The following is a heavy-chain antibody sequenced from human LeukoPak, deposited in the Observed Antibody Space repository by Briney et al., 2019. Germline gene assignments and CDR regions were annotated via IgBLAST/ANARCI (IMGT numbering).Heavy chain of an antibody. CDR1: GDSVSSNSAT. CDR2: TYYRSKWYN. V-gene: IGHV6-1*01. Sequence: SQTLSLTCAISGDSVSSNSATWDWIRQSPSRGLEWLGRTYYRSKWYNDYAVSVKSRVTINPDTSKDQFSLQLNSVTPEDTAVYYCAREGSDGYLFDYWGQGSLVIVSS. D-gene: IGHD3-22*01. CDR3: AREGSDGYLFDY. J-gene: IGHJ4*02.